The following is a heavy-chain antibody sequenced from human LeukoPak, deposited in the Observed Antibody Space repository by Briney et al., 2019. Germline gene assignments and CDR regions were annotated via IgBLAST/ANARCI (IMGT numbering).Heavy chain of an antibody. CDR2: IKQDGSGT. D-gene: IGHD3-10*01. J-gene: IGHJ4*02. CDR3: ANAGGSASYAY. CDR1: GFSFRSYW. V-gene: IGHV3-7*01. Sequence: GGSLRLSCAAFGFSFRSYWMSWVRQAPGKGLEWVANIKQDGSGTYYVDSLKGRFTISRDNAKNSLYLQMNNLRAEDTAVYYCANAGGSASYAYWGQGTPVTVSS.